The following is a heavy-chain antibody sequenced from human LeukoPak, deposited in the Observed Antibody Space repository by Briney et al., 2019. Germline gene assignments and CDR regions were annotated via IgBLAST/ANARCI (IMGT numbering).Heavy chain of an antibody. V-gene: IGHV1-2*02. CDR1: GYTFTGYY. CDR2: INPNSGGT. Sequence: ASVKVSCKASGYTFTGYYMHWVRQAPGQGLEWMGWINPNSGGTNYAQKFQGRVTMTRDTSISTAYMELSRLRSDDTAVYYCARYNYQLLYRTDEGFGMDVWGQGTTVTVSS. D-gene: IGHD2-2*02. CDR3: ARYNYQLLYRTDEGFGMDV. J-gene: IGHJ6*02.